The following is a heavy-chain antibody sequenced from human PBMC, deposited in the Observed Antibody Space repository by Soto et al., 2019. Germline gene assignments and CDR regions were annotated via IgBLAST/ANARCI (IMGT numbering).Heavy chain of an antibody. D-gene: IGHD1-1*01. CDR2: ISAYNGNT. CDR1: GYTFTSYG. J-gene: IGHJ6*03. Sequence: ASVKVSCKASGYTFTSYGISWVRQAPGQGLEWMGWISAYNGNTNYAQKLQGRVTMTTDTSTSTAYMELRSLRSDDTAVYYCARERALLERLPTAELVHPIGAMDVWGKGTTVTVSS. V-gene: IGHV1-18*01. CDR3: ARERALLERLPTAELVHPIGAMDV.